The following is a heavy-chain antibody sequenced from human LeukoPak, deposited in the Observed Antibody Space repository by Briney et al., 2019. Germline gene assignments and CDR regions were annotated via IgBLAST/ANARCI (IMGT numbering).Heavy chain of an antibody. CDR1: GYTFSSYG. D-gene: IGHD5-12*01. CDR2: ISAYNGNT. Sequence: ASLKVSCKASGYTFSSYGISWVRQAPGQGRAWMGWISAYNGNTNFAQEFQGRVTMTTDTSTSTASMELRSLRSDDTAVYYCARDQGIYNHRIIDSWGQGTPVTVSS. J-gene: IGHJ4*02. V-gene: IGHV1-18*01. CDR3: ARDQGIYNHRIIDS.